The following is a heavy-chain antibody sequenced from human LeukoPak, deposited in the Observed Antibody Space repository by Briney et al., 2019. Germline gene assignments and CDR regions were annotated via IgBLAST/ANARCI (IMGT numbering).Heavy chain of an antibody. V-gene: IGHV3-73*01. Sequence: GSLRLSCAASGFTFSGSAMHWVRQASGKGLEWVGRIRSKANSYATAYAASVKGRFTISRDDSKNTAYLQMNSLRAEDTAVYYCASGGRFGYSEAFYFDYWGQGTLVTVSS. J-gene: IGHJ4*02. D-gene: IGHD4-23*01. CDR3: ASGGRFGYSEAFYFDY. CDR1: GFTFSGSA. CDR2: IRSKANSYAT.